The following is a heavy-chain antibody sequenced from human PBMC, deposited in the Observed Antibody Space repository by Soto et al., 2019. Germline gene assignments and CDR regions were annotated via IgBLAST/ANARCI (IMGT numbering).Heavy chain of an antibody. CDR1: GGSISSSSYY. D-gene: IGHD6-13*01. J-gene: IGHJ5*02. CDR2: IYYSGST. Sequence: QLQLQESGPGLVKPSETLSLTCTVSGGSISSSSYYWGWIRQPPGKGLEWIGSIYYSGSTYYNPSLKSRVTISVDTSKNQFSLKLSSVTAADTAVYYCARRWQQLGLLQSKKDNWFDPWGQGTLVTVSS. V-gene: IGHV4-39*01. CDR3: ARRWQQLGLLQSKKDNWFDP.